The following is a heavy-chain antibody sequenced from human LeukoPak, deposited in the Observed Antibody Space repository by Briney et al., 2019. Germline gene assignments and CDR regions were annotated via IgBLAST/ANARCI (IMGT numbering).Heavy chain of an antibody. CDR3: AKMDSDSSGFFSN. CDR1: GYSCTTYG. D-gene: IGHD3-22*01. V-gene: IGHV1-18*01. Sequence: VHFRSYASGYSCTTYGLSWVRPAPGHGLEGMAWISVYNGNTNYADKVRGRVLVTTDISATTAYLELKSLRYDDTGVYYCAKMDSDSSGFFSNWGQGTPVTVSS. CDR2: ISVYNGNT. J-gene: IGHJ4*02.